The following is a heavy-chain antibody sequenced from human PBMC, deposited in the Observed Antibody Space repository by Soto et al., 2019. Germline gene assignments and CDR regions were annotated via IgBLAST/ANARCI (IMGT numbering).Heavy chain of an antibody. D-gene: IGHD3-10*01. J-gene: IGHJ6*02. CDR3: AKVISLWFRELLYYYYYGMDV. CDR2: ISYDGSNE. V-gene: IGHV3-30*18. CDR1: VFAFSSYG. Sequence: GGSLRLSCAASVFAFSSYGVHWVRQSPGKGLEWVAVISYDGSNEHYADSVKGRFTISRDTSKNPLYLQMNRLGAEDTAVYYCAKVISLWFRELLYYYYYGMDVWGQGTTVTVSS.